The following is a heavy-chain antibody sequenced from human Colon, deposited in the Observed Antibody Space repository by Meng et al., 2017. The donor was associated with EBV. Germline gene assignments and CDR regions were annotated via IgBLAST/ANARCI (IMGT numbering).Heavy chain of an antibody. V-gene: IGHV4-59*08. Sequence: VQLQESGPGLVKPSEALSLTCTVSGGSIGSYYWGWIRQPPGKGLEWIGYIYYSGSTNYNPSLKSRVTISVDTSKNQFSLKLSSVTAADTAVYYCARHFINWFDPWGQGTLVTVSS. CDR1: GGSIGSYY. CDR2: IYYSGST. CDR3: ARHFINWFDP. J-gene: IGHJ5*02.